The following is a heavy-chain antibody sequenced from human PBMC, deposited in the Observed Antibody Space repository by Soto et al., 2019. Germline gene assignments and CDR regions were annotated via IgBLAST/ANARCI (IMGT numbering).Heavy chain of an antibody. D-gene: IGHD3-10*01. CDR3: AREEYYYGSGRPGMDV. CDR2: ISYDGSNK. J-gene: IGHJ6*02. V-gene: IGHV3-30-3*01. Sequence: VGSLRLSCAASGFTFSSYAMHWVRQAPGKGLEWVAVISYDGSNKYYAGSVKGRFTISRDNSKNTLYLQMNSLRAEDTAVYYCAREEYYYGSGRPGMDVWGQRTTVTVSS. CDR1: GFTFSSYA.